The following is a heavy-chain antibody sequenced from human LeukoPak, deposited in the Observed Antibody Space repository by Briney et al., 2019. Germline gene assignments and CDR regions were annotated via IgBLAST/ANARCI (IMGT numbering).Heavy chain of an antibody. Sequence: GGSLRLSCAASGFTFTNYVMSWVRQAPGKGLEWVSAISDDGRSTYYADSVKGRFTISRDNFKNTLYLQMNNLRAEDTAFYYCAKRVPYSSSSVYFDCWGQGTLVTVSS. CDR1: GFTFTNYV. V-gene: IGHV3-23*01. D-gene: IGHD6-6*01. CDR3: AKRVPYSSSSVYFDC. J-gene: IGHJ4*02. CDR2: ISDDGRST.